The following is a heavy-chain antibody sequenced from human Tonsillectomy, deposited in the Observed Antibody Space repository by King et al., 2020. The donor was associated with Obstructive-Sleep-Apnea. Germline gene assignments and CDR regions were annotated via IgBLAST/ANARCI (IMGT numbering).Heavy chain of an antibody. J-gene: IGHJ4*02. CDR3: AGSYSDYFDY. CDR1: GFSVGDYA. V-gene: IGHV3-33*01. Sequence: VQLVESGGGVVQPGRSLRLSCAAFGFSVGDYAMHWVRQAPGKGLEWVAVIFYDGSTKYYEDSVKGRFIISRDNSKNTLYLQMSSLRVEDTAVYYCAGSYSDYFDYWGQGAQVTVSS. D-gene: IGHD1-26*01. CDR2: IFYDGSTK.